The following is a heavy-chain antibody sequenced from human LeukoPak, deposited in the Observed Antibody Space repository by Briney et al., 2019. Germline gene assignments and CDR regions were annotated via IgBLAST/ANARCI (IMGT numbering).Heavy chain of an antibody. V-gene: IGHV4-34*01. CDR3: ARVVDPGGYYYFCYMDV. Sequence: SETLSLTCAVYGGSFSGYYWSWIRQPPGKGLEWIGEINHSGSTNYNPSLKSRVTISVDTSKNQLSLKLSSVTAADTAVYYCARVVDPGGYYYFCYMDVWGKGTTVTVSS. CDR1: GGSFSGYY. D-gene: IGHD3-16*01. J-gene: IGHJ6*03. CDR2: INHSGST.